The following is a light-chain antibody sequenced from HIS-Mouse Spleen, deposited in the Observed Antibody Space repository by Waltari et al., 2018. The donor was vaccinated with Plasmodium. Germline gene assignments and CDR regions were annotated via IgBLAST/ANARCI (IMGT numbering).Light chain of an antibody. CDR3: QQYNNWSFT. CDR2: GAS. CDR1: QSVSSN. J-gene: IGKJ3*01. V-gene: IGKV3-15*01. Sequence: EIVMTQPPPTLSVSPGARATLSCSASQSVSSNLAWYQQKPGQAPRLLIYGASTRATGIPARFSGSGSGTEFTLTISSLQSEDFAVYYCQQYNNWSFTFGPGTKVDIK.